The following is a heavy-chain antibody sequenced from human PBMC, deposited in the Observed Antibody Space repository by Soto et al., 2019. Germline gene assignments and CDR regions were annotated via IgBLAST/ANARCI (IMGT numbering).Heavy chain of an antibody. CDR2: IYYSGST. CDR3: ARVSSGWYYY. Sequence: SETLSLTCTVSGGSISSGGYYWSWIRQHPGKGLEWIGYIYYSGSTYYNPSLKSRVTISVDTSKNQFSLKLSSVTAADTAVYYCARVSSGWYYYWGQGALVTVSS. J-gene: IGHJ4*02. CDR1: GGSISSGGYY. V-gene: IGHV4-31*03. D-gene: IGHD6-19*01.